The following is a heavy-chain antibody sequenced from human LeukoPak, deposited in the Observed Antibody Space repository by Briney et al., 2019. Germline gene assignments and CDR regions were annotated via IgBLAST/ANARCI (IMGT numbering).Heavy chain of an antibody. V-gene: IGHV3-30*02. J-gene: IGHJ5*02. Sequence: GGSLRLSCAASGFTFSGSGMHWVRQAPDKGLEWVAFIRYDGTNTYYTDSVKGRFTISRDNSKNTLYLQMSSLRAEDTAIYYCAKDYDSSGYMYNWFDPWGQGTLVTVSS. CDR1: GFTFSGSG. CDR2: IRYDGTNT. CDR3: AKDYDSSGYMYNWFDP. D-gene: IGHD3-22*01.